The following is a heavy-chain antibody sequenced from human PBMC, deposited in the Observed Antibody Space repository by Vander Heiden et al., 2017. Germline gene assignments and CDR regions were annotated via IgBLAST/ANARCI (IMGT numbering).Heavy chain of an antibody. CDR1: GFTLRRSS. J-gene: IGHJ4*02. D-gene: IGHD2-15*01. Sequence: EVQLVESGGGLVKPGGSLRLSCAAPGFTLRRSSMSCVRQAPGEGLELVSSISSSSTYIHYADSVKGRFTISRDNAKNSLCLQMNSLRVEDTAVYYCASRGYCGGDNCLHHFDYWGQGTLVTASS. V-gene: IGHV3-21*01. CDR2: ISSSSTYI. CDR3: ASRGYCGGDNCLHHFDY.